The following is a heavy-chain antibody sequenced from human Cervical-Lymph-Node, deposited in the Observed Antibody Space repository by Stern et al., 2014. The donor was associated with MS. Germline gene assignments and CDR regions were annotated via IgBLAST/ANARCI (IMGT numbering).Heavy chain of an antibody. D-gene: IGHD3-10*01. V-gene: IGHV3-11*01. Sequence: DQLVESGGGLVKPGGSLRLSCAASGFTFSDYYMNWIRQAPGQGLEWISYISSRDGTIFYADSVKGLFTIYRDTANKSLSLQMNSLRAEDTAVYYCARAGGSKDDFWGQGTLVTVSS. CDR2: ISSRDGTI. CDR3: ARAGGSKDDF. J-gene: IGHJ4*02. CDR1: GFTFSDYY.